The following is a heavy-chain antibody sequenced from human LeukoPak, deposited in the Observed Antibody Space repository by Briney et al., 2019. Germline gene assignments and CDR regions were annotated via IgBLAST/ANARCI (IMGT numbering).Heavy chain of an antibody. CDR3: ARDIWYSSSSVDY. D-gene: IGHD6-6*01. CDR2: ISTYNGNT. Sequence: GASVTVSCKASGYTFTSYGISWVRQAPGQGLEWTGWISTYNGNTNYAQKLQGRVTMTKDTSTSTAYMELRSLRSDDTAVYYCARDIWYSSSSVDYWGQGTLVTVSS. J-gene: IGHJ4*02. CDR1: GYTFTSYG. V-gene: IGHV1-18*01.